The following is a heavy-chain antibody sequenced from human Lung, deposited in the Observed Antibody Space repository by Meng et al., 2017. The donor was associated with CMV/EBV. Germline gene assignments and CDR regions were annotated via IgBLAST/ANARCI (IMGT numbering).Heavy chain of an antibody. V-gene: IGHV4-39*07. D-gene: IGHD6-13*01. J-gene: IGHJ4*02. CDR3: ARDAEGGSSWTKIEY. CDR2: IYYSGTT. CDR1: GGSISSGTYF. Sequence: SETLSLTCTVSGGSISSGTYFWGWIRQTPGKRLEWIGSIYYSGTTYHNPSLKSRVTMSVDTSKNQFSLGLRSMTAADTAVYYCARDAEGGSSWTKIEYWGRGTLVTVSS.